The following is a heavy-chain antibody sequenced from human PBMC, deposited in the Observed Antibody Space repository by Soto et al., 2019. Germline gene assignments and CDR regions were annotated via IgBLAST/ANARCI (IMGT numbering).Heavy chain of an antibody. Sequence: QMQLQESGPGLVKPSETLSVTCTVSGASITSSYWSWIRQSPGKGLEWIAYVYHTGATNYNPSLKSRVTISLDTSKSQFSLNLTSLTTADTAVYFCARGGNRYSNVASGVGGFDYWGQGSLVTVSS. J-gene: IGHJ4*02. D-gene: IGHD5-12*01. CDR2: VYHTGAT. CDR3: ARGGNRYSNVASGVGGFDY. CDR1: GASITSSY. V-gene: IGHV4-59*01.